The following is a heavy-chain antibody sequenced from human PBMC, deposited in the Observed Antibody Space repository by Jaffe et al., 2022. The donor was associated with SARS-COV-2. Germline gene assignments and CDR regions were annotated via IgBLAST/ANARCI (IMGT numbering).Heavy chain of an antibody. CDR2: IYYSGST. J-gene: IGHJ2*01. CDR1: GGSISSSSYY. Sequence: QLQLQESGPGLVKPSETLSLTCTVSGGSISSSSYYWGWIRQPPGKGLEWIGSIYYSGSTYYNPSLKSRVTISVDTSKNQFSLKLSSVTAADTAVYYCARMRRLRGSGGYFDLWGRGTLVTVSS. V-gene: IGHV4-39*01. D-gene: IGHD2-15*01. CDR3: ARMRRLRGSGGYFDL.